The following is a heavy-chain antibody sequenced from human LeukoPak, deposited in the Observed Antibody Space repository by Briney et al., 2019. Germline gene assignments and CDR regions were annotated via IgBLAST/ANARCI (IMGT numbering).Heavy chain of an antibody. V-gene: IGHV1-69*04. CDR1: GGTFSSYA. D-gene: IGHD2-15*01. CDR2: IIPILGIA. J-gene: IGHJ4*02. CDR3: ARGYCSGGSCYAYDY. Sequence: ASVKVSCKASGGTFSSYAISWVRQAPGQGLEWMGRIIPILGIANYAQKFQGRVTITADKSTSTAYMELSSLRSEDTAEYYCARGYCSGGSCYAYDYWGQGTLVTVSS.